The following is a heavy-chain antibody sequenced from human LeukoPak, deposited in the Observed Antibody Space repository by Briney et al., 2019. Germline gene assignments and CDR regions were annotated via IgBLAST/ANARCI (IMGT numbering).Heavy chain of an antibody. CDR1: GFTFSNYW. J-gene: IGHJ4*02. CDR2: IKEDGSEK. CDR3: ARSRSGYYEDY. V-gene: IGHV3-7*01. D-gene: IGHD3-22*01. Sequence: GGSLRLSCAASGFTFSNYWMSWVRQAPGKGLEWVANIKEDGSEKYYVDSVKGRFTISRDNAKNSLSLQVNSLSAEDTAVYYCARSRSGYYEDYWGQGTLVTVSS.